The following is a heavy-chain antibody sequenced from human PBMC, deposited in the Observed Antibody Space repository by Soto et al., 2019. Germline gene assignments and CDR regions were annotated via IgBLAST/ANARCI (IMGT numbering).Heavy chain of an antibody. J-gene: IGHJ6*02. Sequence: EVQLVESGGGLIQPGGSLRLSGAASGFTVSSNYMSWVRQAPGKGLEWVSVIYSGGSTYYADSVEGRFTISRDNSKNTLYLQMNSLRAEDTAVYYCARDFPPDYYYGMDVWGQGTTVTVSS. V-gene: IGHV3-53*01. CDR3: ARDFPPDYYYGMDV. CDR2: IYSGGST. CDR1: GFTVSSNY.